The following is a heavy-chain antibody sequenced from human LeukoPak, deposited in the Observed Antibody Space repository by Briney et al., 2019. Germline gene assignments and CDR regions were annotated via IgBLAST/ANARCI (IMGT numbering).Heavy chain of an antibody. D-gene: IGHD1-26*01. CDR1: GGTFSSYA. V-gene: IGHV1-69*13. Sequence: SVTVSCTASGGTFSSYAISWVRQAPGQGLEWMGGIIPIFGTANYAQKFQGRVMITADESTSTAYMELSSLRSEDTAVYYCARETGATKAADYWGQGTLVTVSS. CDR3: ARETGATKAADY. J-gene: IGHJ4*02. CDR2: IIPIFGTA.